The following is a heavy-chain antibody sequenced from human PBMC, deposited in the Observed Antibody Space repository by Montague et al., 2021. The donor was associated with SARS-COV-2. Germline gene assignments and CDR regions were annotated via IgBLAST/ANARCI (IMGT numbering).Heavy chain of an antibody. CDR3: ARDRPPYYYDNSGHFLLGWFDP. J-gene: IGHJ5*02. CDR1: GGSVSSYY. D-gene: IGHD3-22*01. V-gene: IGHV4-59*02. Sequence: SETLSLTCSVSGGSVSSYYLNWLRQTPGKGLGWVGDIYYSGDTNYNPSLRRRVTISVDTSKNQSSLKLSSVTAADTAVYYCARDRPPYYYDNSGHFLLGWFDPWGQGTLVTVSS. CDR2: IYYSGDT.